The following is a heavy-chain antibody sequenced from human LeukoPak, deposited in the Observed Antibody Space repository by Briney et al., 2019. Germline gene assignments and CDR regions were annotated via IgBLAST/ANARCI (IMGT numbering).Heavy chain of an antibody. V-gene: IGHV5-51*07. CDR1: GYSFTSYW. CDR3: ARGPGVLEWLLYAFDI. D-gene: IGHD3-3*01. Sequence: GESLKISCKGSGYSFTSYWIGWVHQMPGKGLEWMGIIYPGDSDTRYSPSFQGQVTISADKSISTAYLQWSSLKASDTAMYYCARGPGVLEWLLYAFDIWGQGTMVTVSS. CDR2: IYPGDSDT. J-gene: IGHJ3*02.